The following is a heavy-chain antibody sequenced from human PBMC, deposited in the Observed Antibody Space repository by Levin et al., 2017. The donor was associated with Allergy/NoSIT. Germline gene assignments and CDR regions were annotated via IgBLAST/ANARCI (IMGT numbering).Heavy chain of an antibody. CDR2: INSDGSIT. Sequence: GESLKISCAVSGLTFGGYWMHWVRRAPGKGLVWVARINSDGSITTYADSVKGRFTISRDNAKNTLYLQMNSLRAEDTSVYYCARGVSPAMVTPFAYWGQGALVTVSS. J-gene: IGHJ4*02. CDR1: GLTFGGYW. D-gene: IGHD5-18*01. V-gene: IGHV3-74*03. CDR3: ARGVSPAMVTPFAY.